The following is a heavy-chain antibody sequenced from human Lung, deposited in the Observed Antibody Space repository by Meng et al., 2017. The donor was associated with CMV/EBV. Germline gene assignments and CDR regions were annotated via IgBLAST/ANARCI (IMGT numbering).Heavy chain of an antibody. Sequence: SXAASGFTFSSYGLHWVRQAPGKGLEWVAVIWYDGSNKYYADSVKGRFTISRDNSKNTLFLQMNSLRAEDTAVYYCAKSNSRSFEYYYGMDVWGHGXTVTVSS. CDR2: IWYDGSNK. D-gene: IGHD6-6*01. CDR1: GFTFSSYG. J-gene: IGHJ6*02. V-gene: IGHV3-33*03. CDR3: AKSNSRSFEYYYGMDV.